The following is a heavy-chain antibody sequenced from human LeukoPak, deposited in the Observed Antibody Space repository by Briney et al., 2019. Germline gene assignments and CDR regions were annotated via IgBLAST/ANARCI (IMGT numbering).Heavy chain of an antibody. CDR1: GGSISSYY. V-gene: IGHV4-59*01. Sequence: SETLSLTCTVSGGSISSYYWSWIRQPPGKGLEWIGYIYYSGSTNYNPSLKSRVTISVDTSKNQFSLKLSSVTAADTAVYYCARVKKTFSGYSYGYSDYYYGMDVWGQGTTVTVSS. CDR2: IYYSGST. J-gene: IGHJ6*02. CDR3: ARVKKTFSGYSYGYSDYYYGMDV. D-gene: IGHD5-18*01.